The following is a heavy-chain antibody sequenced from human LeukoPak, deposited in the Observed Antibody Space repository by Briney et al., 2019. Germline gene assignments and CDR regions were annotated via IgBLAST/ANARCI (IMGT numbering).Heavy chain of an antibody. Sequence: SQTLSLTCALSGDSVSSNSAARTWIRQSPSRGLEWLGRTFYRSKWSNDDAESVKSRITIYPDTSKNQFSLQLKSVTAEDTALYYCARDAESGITESAFDIWGQGTMVTVSS. J-gene: IGHJ3*02. CDR3: ARDAESGITESAFDI. CDR2: TFYRSKWSN. V-gene: IGHV6-1*01. D-gene: IGHD1/OR15-1a*01. CDR1: GDSVSSNSAA.